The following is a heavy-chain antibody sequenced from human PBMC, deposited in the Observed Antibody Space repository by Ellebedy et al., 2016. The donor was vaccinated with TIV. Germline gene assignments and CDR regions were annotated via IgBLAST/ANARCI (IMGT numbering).Heavy chain of an antibody. Sequence: ASVKVSCKASGYRFTKYYMHWVRQAPGQGLEWMGIINPSDGGTNYAQKFQGRLTMTTDTSATTVHIELSSLRSEDTAVYYCATLAGGNPPWREDYWGQGTLVTVSS. D-gene: IGHD4-23*01. V-gene: IGHV1-46*01. CDR1: GYRFTKYY. J-gene: IGHJ4*02. CDR3: ATLAGGNPPWREDY. CDR2: INPSDGGT.